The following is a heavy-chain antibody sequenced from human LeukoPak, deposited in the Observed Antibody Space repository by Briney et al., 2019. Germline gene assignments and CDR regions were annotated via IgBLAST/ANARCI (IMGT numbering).Heavy chain of an antibody. V-gene: IGHV3-30*04. D-gene: IGHD2-2*01. CDR2: TSYDGSNK. CDR1: GFTFSSYA. J-gene: IGHJ4*02. Sequence: GSLRLSCAASGFTFSSYAMHWVRQAPGKGLEWVAVTSYDGSNKYYADSVKGRFTISRDNSKNTLYLQMNSLRAEDTAVYYCARGQYQLLHDYWGQGTLVTVSS. CDR3: ARGQYQLLHDY.